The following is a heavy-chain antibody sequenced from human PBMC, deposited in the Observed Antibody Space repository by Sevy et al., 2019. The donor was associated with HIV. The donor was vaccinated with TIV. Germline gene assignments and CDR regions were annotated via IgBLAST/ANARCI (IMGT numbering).Heavy chain of an antibody. CDR1: GFSITSYW. Sequence: GGSLRLSCAGSGFSITSYWMHWVRQAPGKGLVWVSRMNEDGIVTNHADSVRGRFTISRDIAKNTLYLQMNSLSVDDTAVYYCVKDFGGPTDYWGQGNVVTVSS. CDR3: VKDFGGPTDY. V-gene: IGHV3-74*01. CDR2: MNEDGIVT. D-gene: IGHD3-16*01. J-gene: IGHJ4*02.